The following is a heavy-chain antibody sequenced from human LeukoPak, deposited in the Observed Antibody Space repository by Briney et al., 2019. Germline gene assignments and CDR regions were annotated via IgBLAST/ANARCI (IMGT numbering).Heavy chain of an antibody. D-gene: IGHD3-3*01. J-gene: IGHJ6*03. CDR1: GGSISSSSYF. V-gene: IGHV4-39*01. CDR2: IYFSGTT. Sequence: PSETLSRTCTVSGGSISSSSYFWGWIREPPGKGLEWIGNIYFSGTTYYNPSLKSRVTIFVDTSRNQFSLKLSSVTAADTAVYYCARLCDFWSGCYMDVWGKGTTVTVSS. CDR3: ARLCDFWSGCYMDV.